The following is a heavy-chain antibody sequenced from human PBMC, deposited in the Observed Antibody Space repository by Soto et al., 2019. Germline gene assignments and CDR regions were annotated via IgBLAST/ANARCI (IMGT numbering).Heavy chain of an antibody. Sequence: SETLSLTCTVSGGSISRGDYYWSWIRQPPGKGLEWIGYIYYSGSTYYNPSLKSRVTISVDTSKNQFSLKLSSVTAADTAVYYCARDLGGPEYNWFDPWGQGTLVTVSS. CDR3: ARDLGGPEYNWFDP. J-gene: IGHJ5*02. V-gene: IGHV4-30-4*01. CDR1: GGSISRGDYY. D-gene: IGHD3-3*01. CDR2: IYYSGST.